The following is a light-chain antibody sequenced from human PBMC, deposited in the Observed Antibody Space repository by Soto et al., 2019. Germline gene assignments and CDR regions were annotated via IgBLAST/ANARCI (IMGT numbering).Light chain of an antibody. Sequence: EVVMTQSPATLSVSPGERATLSCRASESVSSNLAWYQQRPGQAPRLVIYGASTRATGIPARFSGSGSGTDFTLTISSLEPEDFAVYYCQQRSNWPSITFGQGTRLEI. J-gene: IGKJ5*01. CDR2: GAS. CDR1: ESVSSN. V-gene: IGKV3-11*01. CDR3: QQRSNWPSIT.